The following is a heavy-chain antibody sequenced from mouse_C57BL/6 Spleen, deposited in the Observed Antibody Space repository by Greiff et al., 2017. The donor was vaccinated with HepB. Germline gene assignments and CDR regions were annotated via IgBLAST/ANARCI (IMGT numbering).Heavy chain of an antibody. CDR2: ISSGGSYT. J-gene: IGHJ2*01. CDR1: GFTFSSYG. CDR3: ATFTLYFDY. Sequence: EVQWVESGGDLVKPGGSLKLSCAASGFTFSSYGMSWVRQTPDKRLEWVATISSGGSYTYYPDSVKGRFTISRDNAKNTLYLQMSSLKSEDTAMYYCATFTLYFDYWGQGTTLTVSS. V-gene: IGHV5-6*01.